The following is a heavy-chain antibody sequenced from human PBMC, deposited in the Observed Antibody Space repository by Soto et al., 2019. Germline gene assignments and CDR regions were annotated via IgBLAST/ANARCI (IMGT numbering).Heavy chain of an antibody. Sequence: TSETLSLTCTVSGGSINSDGYYWSWIRQHPEKGLEWIGYINYRGTTNYNPSLKSRVTISVDTSKNQFSLKLSSATAADTAVYYCARALYSSSWYYFDYWGQGTLVTVSS. V-gene: IGHV4-61*08. D-gene: IGHD6-13*01. CDR1: GGSINSDGYY. J-gene: IGHJ4*02. CDR2: INYRGTT. CDR3: ARALYSSSWYYFDY.